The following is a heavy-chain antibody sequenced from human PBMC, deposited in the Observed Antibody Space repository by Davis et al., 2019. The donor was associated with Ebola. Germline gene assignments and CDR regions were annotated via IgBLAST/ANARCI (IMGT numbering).Heavy chain of an antibody. Sequence: AASVKVSCKASGYIFTSYAMHWVRQAPGQRLEWVGWINAGNGDTKYSQKFQGRVTLTTDTSTSTAYMELSLRSDDTAVYYCARSNYAFWSGIGASYFGMDVWGQGTTVTVSS. J-gene: IGHJ6*02. CDR3: ARSNYAFWSGIGASYFGMDV. CDR1: GYIFTSYA. CDR2: INAGNGDT. V-gene: IGHV1-3*01. D-gene: IGHD3-3*01.